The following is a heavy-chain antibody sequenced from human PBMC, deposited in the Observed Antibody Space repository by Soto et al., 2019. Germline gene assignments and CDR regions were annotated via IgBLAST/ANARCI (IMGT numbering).Heavy chain of an antibody. CDR1: GGSISSGGYY. J-gene: IGHJ3*02. CDR3: ARAPIVVVPAAMDDAFDI. D-gene: IGHD2-2*01. CDR2: IYYSGST. V-gene: IGHV4-31*03. Sequence: SETLSLTCTVSGGSISSGGYYWSWIRQHPGKGLEWIGYIYYSGSTYYNPSLKSRVTISVDTSKNQFSLKLSSVTAADTAVYYCARAPIVVVPAAMDDAFDIWGQGTMVTVSS.